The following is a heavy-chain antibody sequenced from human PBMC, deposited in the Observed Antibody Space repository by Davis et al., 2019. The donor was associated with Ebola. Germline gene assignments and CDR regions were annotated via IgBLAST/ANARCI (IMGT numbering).Heavy chain of an antibody. J-gene: IGHJ6*03. Sequence: AASVKVSCKASGGTSSSNAISWVRQAPGQGLEWMGGINPIFGTANYAQKFQDRVTITADESKSTAYMEMSGLRSEDTATYYCARNSDHYFYYMDVWGEGTTVTVSS. CDR1: GGTSSSNA. CDR3: ARNSDHYFYYMDV. D-gene: IGHD1/OR15-1a*01. CDR2: INPIFGTA. V-gene: IGHV1-69*13.